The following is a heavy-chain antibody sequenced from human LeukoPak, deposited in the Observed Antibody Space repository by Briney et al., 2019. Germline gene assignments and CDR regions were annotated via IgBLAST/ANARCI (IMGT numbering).Heavy chain of an antibody. V-gene: IGHV1-69*04. CDR2: IIPILGIA. D-gene: IGHD2-2*01. Sequence: ASLKVSCKASGGTFSSYAISWVRQAPGQGLEWMGRIIPILGIANYAQKFQGRVTITADKSTSTAYMELSSLRSEDTAVYYCARDVPGVVVPAAWFDPWGQGTLVTVSS. CDR1: GGTFSSYA. CDR3: ARDVPGVVVPAAWFDP. J-gene: IGHJ5*02.